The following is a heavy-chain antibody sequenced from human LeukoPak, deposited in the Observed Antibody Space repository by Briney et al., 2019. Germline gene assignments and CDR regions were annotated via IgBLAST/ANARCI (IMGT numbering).Heavy chain of an antibody. V-gene: IGHV4-59*08. CDR2: IYYSGST. CDR3: ARYDDYGDYLSFDY. D-gene: IGHD4-17*01. CDR1: GGSISSYY. J-gene: IGHJ4*02. Sequence: KPSETLSLTCTVSGGSISSYYWSWIRQPPGKGLVWNGYIYYSGSTNYNPSLKSRVTISVDTSKNQFSLKLSSVTAADTAVYYCARYDDYGDYLSFDYWGQGTLVTVSS.